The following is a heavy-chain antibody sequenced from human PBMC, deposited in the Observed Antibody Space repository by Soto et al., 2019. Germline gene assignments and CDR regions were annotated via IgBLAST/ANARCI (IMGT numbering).Heavy chain of an antibody. CDR3: ARMRYSSSWPWDAFDI. J-gene: IGHJ3*02. CDR2: INHSGST. V-gene: IGHV4-34*01. D-gene: IGHD6-13*01. Sequence: KPSETLSLTCAVYGGSFSGYYWSWIRQPPGKGLEWIGEINHSGSTNYNPSLKSRVTISVDTSKNQFSLKLSSVTAADTAVYYCARMRYSSSWPWDAFDIWGQGTMVTVSS. CDR1: GGSFSGYY.